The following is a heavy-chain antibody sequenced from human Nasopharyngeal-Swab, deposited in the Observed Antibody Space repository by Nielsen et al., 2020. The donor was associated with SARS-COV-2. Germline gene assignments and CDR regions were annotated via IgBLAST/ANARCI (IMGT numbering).Heavy chain of an antibody. CDR1: GCTFSSYS. V-gene: IGHV1-69*13. D-gene: IGHD6-19*01. Sequence: SVTVSCKASGCTFSSYSISWVRQAPGQGLEWMGGIIPIFGTANYAQKFQGRVTITADESTSTAYMELSSLRSEDTAVYYCARDPSPYSSGWYGHCYYDMDVWGKGTTVTVSS. CDR2: IIPIFGTA. CDR3: ARDPSPYSSGWYGHCYYDMDV. J-gene: IGHJ6*03.